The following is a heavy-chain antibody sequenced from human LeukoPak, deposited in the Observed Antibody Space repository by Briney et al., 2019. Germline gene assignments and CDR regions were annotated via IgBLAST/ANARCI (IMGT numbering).Heavy chain of an antibody. CDR3: ARRIFGVVIILSSMGAFDI. V-gene: IGHV4-38-2*01. CDR2: IYHSGST. J-gene: IGHJ3*02. CDR1: GYSISSGYY. D-gene: IGHD3-3*01. Sequence: SETLSLTCAVSGYSISSGYYWGWLRQPPGKGLEWIGSIYHSGSTYYTPSLKSRFTISVDTAKNQFSLKLSTVTAADTAVYYCARRIFGVVIILSSMGAFDIWGQGTMVTVSS.